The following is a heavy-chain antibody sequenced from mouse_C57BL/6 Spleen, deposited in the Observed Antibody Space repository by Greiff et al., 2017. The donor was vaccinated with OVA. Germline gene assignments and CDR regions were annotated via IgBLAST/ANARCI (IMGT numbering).Heavy chain of an antibody. J-gene: IGHJ2*01. Sequence: ESGPGLVKPSQSLSLTCSVTGYSITSGYYWNWIRQFPGNKLEWMGYISYDGSNNYNPSLKNRISITRDTSKNQFFLKLNSVTTEDTATYYCARENDGYHDYWGQGTTLTVSS. V-gene: IGHV3-6*01. CDR3: ARENDGYHDY. CDR2: ISYDGSN. CDR1: GYSITSGYY. D-gene: IGHD2-3*01.